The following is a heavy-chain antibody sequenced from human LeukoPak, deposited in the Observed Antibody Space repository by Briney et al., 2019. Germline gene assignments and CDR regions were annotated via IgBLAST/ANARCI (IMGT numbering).Heavy chain of an antibody. CDR1: GFTFSSHA. J-gene: IGHJ4*02. CDR2: VGTGFDT. D-gene: IGHD2-15*01. Sequence: GESLRLSCVASGFTFSSHAMSWVRQAPGKGLEWVSTVGTGFDTYYTDSVKGRFTISRDNSKNTLSLQMSSLRAEDTATYYCTKNVPGRAIDYWGQGTLVTVSS. V-gene: IGHV3-23*01. CDR3: TKNVPGRAIDY.